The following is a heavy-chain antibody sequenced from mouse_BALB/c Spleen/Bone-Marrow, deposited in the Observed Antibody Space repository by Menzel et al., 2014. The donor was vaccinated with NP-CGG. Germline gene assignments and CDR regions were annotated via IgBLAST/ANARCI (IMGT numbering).Heavy chain of an antibody. CDR1: GFNIKDTY. Sequence: EVQLQQSGAELVKPGASVRSSCTASGFNIKDTYMHWVKQRPEQGLEWIGRIDPANGNTKYDPKLQGKAAITADTSSNTAYLQLSSLTSEDTAVYYCARYNYGSSQFAYWGQGTLVTVSA. CDR3: ARYNYGSSQFAY. CDR2: IDPANGNT. D-gene: IGHD1-1*01. J-gene: IGHJ3*01. V-gene: IGHV14-3*02.